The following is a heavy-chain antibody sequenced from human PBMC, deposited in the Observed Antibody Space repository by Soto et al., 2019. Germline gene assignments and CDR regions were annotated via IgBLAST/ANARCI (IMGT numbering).Heavy chain of an antibody. Sequence: SETLSLTCAVSGGSISSGGYSWSWIRQPPGKGLEWIGYIYHSGSTYYNPSLKSRVTISVDRSKNQFSLKLSSVTAADTAVYYCASSYYDSSGYYDDAFDIWGQGTMVTV. CDR2: IYHSGST. CDR1: GGSISSGGYS. D-gene: IGHD3-22*01. J-gene: IGHJ3*02. CDR3: ASSYYDSSGYYDDAFDI. V-gene: IGHV4-30-2*01.